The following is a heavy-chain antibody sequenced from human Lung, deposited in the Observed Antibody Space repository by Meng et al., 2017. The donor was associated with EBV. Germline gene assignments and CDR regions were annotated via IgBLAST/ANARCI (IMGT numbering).Heavy chain of an antibody. CDR1: GGSLSSRNW. D-gene: IGHD2-21*02. CDR2: IYHSGST. J-gene: IGHJ4*02. V-gene: IGHV4-4*02. CDR3: ARVGAYCGGDCYHPR. Sequence: QVQLQEVGPGLVKPSGTLSLTCAVSGGSLSSRNWWSWVRQPPGKGLEWIGEIYHSGSTNYNPSLKSRVTISADESKNQFSLRLSSVTAADTAVYYCARVGAYCGGDCYHPRWGQGTLVTVSS.